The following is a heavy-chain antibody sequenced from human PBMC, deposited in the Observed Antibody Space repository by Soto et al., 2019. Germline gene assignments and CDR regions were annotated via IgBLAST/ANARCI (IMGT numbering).Heavy chain of an antibody. CDR3: ARDQGYSGSGRGWFDP. Sequence: LLVESGGGLVQPGGSLRVSCVASGLTFSDTYMTWVRQAPGKGLEWVSTIYSGSNTHYADSVKGRFTISRDNSKSTVYLQMNNLKDEDTAVYYCARDQGYSGSGRGWFDPWGQGTLVTVSS. D-gene: IGHD3-10*01. CDR2: IYSGSNT. J-gene: IGHJ5*02. V-gene: IGHV3-66*01. CDR1: GLTFSDTY.